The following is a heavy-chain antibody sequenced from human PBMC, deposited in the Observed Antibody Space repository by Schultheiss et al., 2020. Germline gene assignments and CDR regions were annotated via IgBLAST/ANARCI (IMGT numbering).Heavy chain of an antibody. CDR2: IKQDGSEK. Sequence: GGSLRLSCAASGFPFDDYSMHWVRQGPGKGLEWVANIKQDGSEKYYVDSVKGRFTISRDNSKNTQSLQMNSLRAEDTAVYYCAKIPGYGGNQIDYWGQGTLVTVSS. J-gene: IGHJ4*02. V-gene: IGHV3-7*01. CDR3: AKIPGYGGNQIDY. D-gene: IGHD4-23*01. CDR1: GFPFDDYS.